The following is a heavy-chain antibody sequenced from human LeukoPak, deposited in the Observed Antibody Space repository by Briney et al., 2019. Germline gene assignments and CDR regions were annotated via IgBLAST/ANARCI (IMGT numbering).Heavy chain of an antibody. CDR2: IYYSGST. V-gene: IGHV4-59*01. CDR3: ARDNGLYFDY. J-gene: IGHJ4*02. CDR1: GGSISSYY. Sequence: SETLSLTCTVSGGSISSYYWSWIRQPPGKGLEWIGYIYYSGSTNYNPSLKSRVTISVDTSKNQFSLKLSSVTAADTAVYYCARDNGLYFDYRGQGTLVTVSS.